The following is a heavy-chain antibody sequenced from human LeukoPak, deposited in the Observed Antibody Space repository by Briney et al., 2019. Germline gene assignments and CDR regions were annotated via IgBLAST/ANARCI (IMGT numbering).Heavy chain of an antibody. V-gene: IGHV3-33*01. D-gene: IGHD5-18*01. CDR1: GFTFSSYG. CDR3: ARTTRAMVANFDY. J-gene: IGHJ4*01. Sequence: GGSLRLSCAASGFTFSSYGMHWVRQAPGKGLEWVAVIWYDGSNKYYADSVKGRFTISRDNSKNTLYLQMNSLRAEDTAVYYCARTTRAMVANFDYWGQEPWSPSPQ. CDR2: IWYDGSNK.